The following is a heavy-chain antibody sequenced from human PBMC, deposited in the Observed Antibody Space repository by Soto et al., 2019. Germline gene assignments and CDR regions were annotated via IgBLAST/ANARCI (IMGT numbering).Heavy chain of an antibody. CDR3: ARDVWETISRYYGLDV. CDR2: ITGSGDIT. CDR1: GFTFTRYS. Sequence: PGGSLRLSCAASGFTFTRYSMNWVRQAPGKGLEWVSGITGSGDITYYTDSVKGRFTISRDNSKNSLHLQMHSLRAEDTAVYYCARDVWETISRYYGLDVWGLGTTVTVSS. D-gene: IGHD1-26*01. J-gene: IGHJ6*02. V-gene: IGHV3-23*01.